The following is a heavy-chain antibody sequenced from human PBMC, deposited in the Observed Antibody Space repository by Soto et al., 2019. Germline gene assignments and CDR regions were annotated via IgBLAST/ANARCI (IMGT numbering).Heavy chain of an antibody. J-gene: IGHJ5*02. CDR3: ARDNVLYVRYSSSKLDPKLLNWFDP. Sequence: PGGSLRLSCAASGFTFSSYSMNWVRQAPGKGLEWVSYISSSSSTIYYADSVKGRFTISRDNAKNSLYLQMNSLRAEDTAVYYCARDNVLYVRYSSSKLDPKLLNWFDPWGQGTLVTVSS. CDR2: ISSSSSTI. D-gene: IGHD6-13*01. CDR1: GFTFSSYS. V-gene: IGHV3-48*01.